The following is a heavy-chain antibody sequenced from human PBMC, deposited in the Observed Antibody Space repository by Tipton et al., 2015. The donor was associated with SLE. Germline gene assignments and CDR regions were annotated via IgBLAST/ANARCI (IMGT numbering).Heavy chain of an antibody. CDR2: IYYSGST. V-gene: IGHV4-39*01. J-gene: IGHJ4*02. D-gene: IGHD3-3*01. CDR1: GGSISSRSYY. CDR3: ARREWLSYYFDY. Sequence: TLSLTCTVSGGSISSRSYYWGWIRQPPGKGLEWIGSIYYSGSTYYNPSLKRRVTISVDTSKNQFSLKLNSVTAADTAVYYCARREWLSYYFDYWGQGTLVTVSS.